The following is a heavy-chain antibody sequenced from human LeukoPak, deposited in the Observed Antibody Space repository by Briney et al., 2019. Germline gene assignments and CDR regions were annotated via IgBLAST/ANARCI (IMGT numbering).Heavy chain of an antibody. V-gene: IGHV4-59*08. Sequence: SETLSLTCTVSGGSISSYYWSWIRPPPAKGQKWIGYIYYSGSTNYNPSLKSRVTISVDTSKNQFSLKLSSVTAAETAVYYCARTRYSGRYGDYFDYWGQGTLVTVSS. J-gene: IGHJ4*02. CDR2: IYYSGST. CDR3: ARTRYSGRYGDYFDY. D-gene: IGHD1-26*01. CDR1: GGSISSYY.